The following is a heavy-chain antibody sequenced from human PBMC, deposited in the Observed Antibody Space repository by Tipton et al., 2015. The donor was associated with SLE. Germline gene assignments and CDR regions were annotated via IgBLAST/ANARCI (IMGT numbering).Heavy chain of an antibody. J-gene: IGHJ4*02. Sequence: GSLRLSCAASGFTVSSNYMSWVRQAPGKGLEWVSVIYSGGSTYYADSVKGRFTISRHNAKNSLYLQMNSLRAEDTAVYYCARVGLYCSSTSCYPKGLDYWGQGTLVTVSS. CDR1: GFTVSSNY. V-gene: IGHV3-53*01. CDR3: ARVGLYCSSTSCYPKGLDY. D-gene: IGHD2-2*01. CDR2: IYSGGST.